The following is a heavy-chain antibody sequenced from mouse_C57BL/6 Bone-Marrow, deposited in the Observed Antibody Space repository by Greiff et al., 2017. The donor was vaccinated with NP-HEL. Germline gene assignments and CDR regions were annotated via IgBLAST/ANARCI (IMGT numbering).Heavy chain of an antibody. CDR3: ARLPHYFDY. J-gene: IGHJ2*01. V-gene: IGHV5-6*01. CDR1: GFTFSSYG. CDR2: ISSGGSYT. D-gene: IGHD5-1*01. Sequence: EVQVVESGGDLVKPGGSLKLSCAASGFTFSSYGMSWVRQTPDKRLEWVATISSGGSYTYYPDSVKGRFTISRDNAKNTLYLQMSRLKSEDTAMYYCARLPHYFDYWGQGTTLTVSS.